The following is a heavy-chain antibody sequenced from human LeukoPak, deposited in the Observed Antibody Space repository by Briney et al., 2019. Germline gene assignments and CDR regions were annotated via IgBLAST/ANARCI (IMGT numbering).Heavy chain of an antibody. CDR1: GYTLTELS. D-gene: IGHD2-15*01. CDR2: FDPEDGET. CDR3: ATDLAVGAASSDY. Sequence: EASVKVSCKASGYTLTELSMHWVRQAPGKGLEWMGGFDPEDGETIYAQKFQGRVTMTEDTSTDTAYMELSSLRSEDTAVYYCATDLAVGAASSDYWGQGTLVTVSS. J-gene: IGHJ4*02. V-gene: IGHV1-24*01.